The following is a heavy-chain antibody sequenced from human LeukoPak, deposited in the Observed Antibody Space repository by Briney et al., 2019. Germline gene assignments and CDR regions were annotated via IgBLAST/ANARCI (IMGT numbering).Heavy chain of an antibody. CDR3: AAHTALGAFDS. D-gene: IGHD5-18*01. J-gene: IGHJ4*02. Sequence: ASVKVSCKAFGYTFTSYYMHWVRQAPGQGLEWMGIINPSGGSTSYAQKFQGRVTMTRDTSTSTVYMELSSLRSEDTAAYYCAAHTALGAFDSWGQGTLVTVSS. CDR1: GYTFTSYY. CDR2: INPSGGST. V-gene: IGHV1-46*01.